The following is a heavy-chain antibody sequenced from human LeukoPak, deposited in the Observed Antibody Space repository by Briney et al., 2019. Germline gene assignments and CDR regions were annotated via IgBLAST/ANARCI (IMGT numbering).Heavy chain of an antibody. Sequence: SEALSLTCTVSGGPISSSIYYWGWIRQPPGKGLEWIVSFYYSGSTYSNPSLKSRVTISVDTSKKQFSLNLSSVTAADTAVYYCARHFGPRNAEYFQHWGQGTLVTVS. CDR1: GGPISSSIYY. J-gene: IGHJ1*01. CDR3: ARHFGPRNAEYFQH. V-gene: IGHV4-39*01. D-gene: IGHD3-3*01. CDR2: FYYSGST.